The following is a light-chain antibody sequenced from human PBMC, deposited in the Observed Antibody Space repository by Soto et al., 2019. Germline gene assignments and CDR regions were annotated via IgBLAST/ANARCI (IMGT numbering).Light chain of an antibody. CDR1: QSISSW. V-gene: IGKV1-5*03. J-gene: IGKJ1*01. CDR3: QQDNSYPWT. CDR2: KAS. Sequence: DIQMTQSPSTLSASVGDRVTITCRASQSISSWLAWYQQKPGKAPKLLIYKASSLESGVPSRFSGSGSGTELTLTISSLQPDYFATYYCQQDNSYPWTFGQGTKVEIK.